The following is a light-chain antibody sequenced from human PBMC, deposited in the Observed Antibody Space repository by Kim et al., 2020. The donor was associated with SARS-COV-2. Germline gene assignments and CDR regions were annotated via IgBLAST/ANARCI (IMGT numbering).Light chain of an antibody. CDR1: KVIGNF. CDR2: GAS. J-gene: IGKJ4*01. V-gene: IGKV1-16*01. Sequence: AAIGDGATSCCRASKVIGNFLAWFQQRPGQAPKSLIYGASTLQSGVPSRFSGGGSGTEFTLTISRLQPEDFATYYCQQYDTFPLTFGGGTKVDIK. CDR3: QQYDTFPLT.